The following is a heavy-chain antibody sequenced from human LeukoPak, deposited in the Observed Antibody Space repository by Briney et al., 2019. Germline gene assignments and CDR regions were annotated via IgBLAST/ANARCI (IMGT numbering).Heavy chain of an antibody. CDR1: VDSITIYY. Sequence: SETLSLSCSVSVDSITIYYWTWIRQPPAKGLEWIGCIEHTGTTNYNPSLNSRVTISRDTSKNHFSLQLSSVTAADTAVYFCARGRVSSSTWHSTYYYYFYMDVWGKGTTVTVSS. J-gene: IGHJ6*03. V-gene: IGHV4-59*01. CDR3: ARGRVSSSTWHSTYYYYFYMDV. D-gene: IGHD4-11*01. CDR2: IEHTGTT.